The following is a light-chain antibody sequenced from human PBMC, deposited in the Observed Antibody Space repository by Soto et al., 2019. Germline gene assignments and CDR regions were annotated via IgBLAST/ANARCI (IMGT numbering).Light chain of an antibody. CDR1: SSNIGTNT. CDR3: QSYDSSLTV. J-gene: IGLJ1*01. Sequence: QSVLTQPPSASGTPGQRVTISCSGSSSNIGTNTVNWYQQLPGTAPKLLIYANNNRPSGVPDRFSGSKSVTSASLAIAGLQAEDEADYCCQSYDSSLTVFGTGTKLTVL. CDR2: ANN. V-gene: IGLV1-44*01.